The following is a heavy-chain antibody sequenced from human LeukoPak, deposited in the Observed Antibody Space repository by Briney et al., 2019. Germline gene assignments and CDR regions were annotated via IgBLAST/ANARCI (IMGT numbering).Heavy chain of an antibody. D-gene: IGHD2-15*01. CDR3: ARDRVVVVVAATYAFDI. CDR1: GYTFTSYG. Sequence: ASVKVSCKASGYTFTSYGISWVRQAPGQGLEWMGWISAYNGNTNYAQKLQGRVTMTTDTSTSTAYMELRSLRSDDTAVYYCARDRVVVVVAATYAFDIWGQGTMVTVSS. J-gene: IGHJ3*02. CDR2: ISAYNGNT. V-gene: IGHV1-18*01.